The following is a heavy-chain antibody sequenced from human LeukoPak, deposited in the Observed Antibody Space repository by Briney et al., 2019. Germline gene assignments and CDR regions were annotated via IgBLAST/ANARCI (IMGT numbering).Heavy chain of an antibody. CDR3: ASGTAMVDFDY. V-gene: IGHV4-61*02. J-gene: IGHJ4*01. CDR2: IYTSGST. Sequence: SETLSLTCTVSGGSISSGSYYWSWIRQPAGKGLAWIGRIYTSGSTNYNPSLKSRVTISVDTSKNQFSLKLSSVTAADTAVYYCASGTAMVDFDYWGHGTLVTVSS. CDR1: GGSISSGSYY. D-gene: IGHD5-18*01.